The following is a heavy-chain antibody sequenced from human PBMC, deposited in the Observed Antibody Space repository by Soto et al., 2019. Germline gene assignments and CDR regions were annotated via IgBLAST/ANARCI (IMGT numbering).Heavy chain of an antibody. J-gene: IGHJ4*02. D-gene: IGHD5-12*01. Sequence: QVQLVPSGAEVKQPGSSVKVSCKASGGTFSSFGFNCVRQAPGQGLEWMGGIIPLFGTANYAEKFQGRVTSSAEEGTSTASMELIGLRSEDTAIYYCARDRSMDGYNSRSFDYWGQGTLVTVS. CDR2: IIPLFGTA. CDR1: GGTFSSFG. CDR3: ARDRSMDGYNSRSFDY. V-gene: IGHV1-69*01.